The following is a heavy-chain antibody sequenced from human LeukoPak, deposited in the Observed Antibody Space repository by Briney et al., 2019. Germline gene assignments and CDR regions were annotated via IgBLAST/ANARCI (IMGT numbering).Heavy chain of an antibody. CDR1: AFTFSCYA. CDR2: ISGSGGRT. J-gene: IGHJ3*02. V-gene: IGHV3-23*01. D-gene: IGHD5-24*01. Sequence: GVSLRLSCAASAFTFSCYAMSWVRQAPGNGLEWVSAISGSGGRTSYADSVKGRFTISRDNSKNSLYLQMNNLRAEDTAVYSCATANHYNGYAFGIWSQGTMVTGSS. CDR3: ATANHYNGYAFGI.